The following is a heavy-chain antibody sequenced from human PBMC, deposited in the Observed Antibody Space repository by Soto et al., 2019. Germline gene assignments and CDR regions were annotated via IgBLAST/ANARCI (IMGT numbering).Heavy chain of an antibody. V-gene: IGHV2-70*01. Sequence: GSGPTLVNPTQTLTLTCTFSGFSHSTSGMCVSWIRQPPGKALEWLALIDWDDDKYYSTSLKTRLTISKGTSKNQVALTMTNMHPVDTATYYCAQIRKQQPNYYGRDVWGQGPTIIVSS. CDR2: IDWDDDK. J-gene: IGHJ6*02. D-gene: IGHD6-13*01. CDR3: AQIRKQQPNYYGRDV. CDR1: GFSHSTSGMC.